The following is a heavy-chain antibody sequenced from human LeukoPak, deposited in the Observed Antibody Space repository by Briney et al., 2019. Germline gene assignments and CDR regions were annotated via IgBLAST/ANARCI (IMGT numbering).Heavy chain of an antibody. J-gene: IGHJ4*02. D-gene: IGHD5-12*01. CDR3: AREQEGYSGHVDY. CDR1: GFTFSSYS. CDR2: ISSSGSYI. Sequence: GGSLRLSCAASGFTFSSYSMNWVRQAPGKGLEWVSSISSSGSYIYNADSLKGRFTISRDDAKNSLYLQMNSLRAEDTAVYYCAREQEGYSGHVDYWGQGTLVTVSS. V-gene: IGHV3-21*01.